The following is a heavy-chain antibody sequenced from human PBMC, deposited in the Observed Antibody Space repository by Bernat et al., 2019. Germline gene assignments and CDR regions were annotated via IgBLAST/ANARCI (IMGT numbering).Heavy chain of an antibody. D-gene: IGHD3-10*01. CDR2: IYYSGST. Sequence: QVQLQESGPGLVKPSETLSLTCTVSGGSISSYYWSWIRQPPGKGLEWTGYIYYSGSTNYNPSLKSRVTISVDTSKNQFSLKLSSVTAADTAVYYCARARGGHYFDYWGQGTLVTVSS. CDR1: GGSISSYY. CDR3: ARARGGHYFDY. J-gene: IGHJ4*02. V-gene: IGHV4-59*01.